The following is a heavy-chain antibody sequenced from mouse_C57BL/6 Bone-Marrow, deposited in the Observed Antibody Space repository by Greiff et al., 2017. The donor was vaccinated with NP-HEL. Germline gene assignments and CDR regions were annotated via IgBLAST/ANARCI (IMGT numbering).Heavy chain of an antibody. CDR2: INYDGSST. CDR1: GFTFSDYY. V-gene: IGHV5-16*01. CDR3: AREGGLRRRTYAMDY. D-gene: IGHD2-4*01. J-gene: IGHJ4*01. Sequence: EVHLVESEGGLVQPGSSMKLSCTASGFTFSDYYMAWVRQVPEKGLEWVANINYDGSSTYYLDSLKSRFIISRDNAKNILYRQMRSLKSEDTATYYCAREGGLRRRTYAMDYWGQGTSVTVSS.